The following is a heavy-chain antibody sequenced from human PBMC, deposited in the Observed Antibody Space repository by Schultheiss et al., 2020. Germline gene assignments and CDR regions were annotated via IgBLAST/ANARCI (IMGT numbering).Heavy chain of an antibody. CDR2: ISNDGSNK. CDR3: AGVVSSGWYERVD. J-gene: IGHJ4*02. CDR1: GFSFSSFG. D-gene: IGHD6-19*01. Sequence: GGSLRLSCAASGFSFSSFGMHWVRQAPGKGLEWVALISNDGSNKYYADSVKGRFTISRDNSKNTLHLQMNSLRAEDTAVYYCAGVVSSGWYERVDWGQGTLVTVSS. V-gene: IGHV3-30*03.